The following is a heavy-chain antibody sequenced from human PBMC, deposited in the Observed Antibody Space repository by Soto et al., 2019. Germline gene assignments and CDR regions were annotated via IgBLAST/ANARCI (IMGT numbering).Heavy chain of an antibody. CDR1: GYKFTNFG. Sequence: QVRLVQSGPEVKNPGASVKVSCKASGYKFTNFGIAWIRQAPGQGLEWMGRISVYNGDTTFAQNFQDRVTLTTATSTRTAYMELRSLRSDVTAVYYCARAEYYYDSSGYYFLFYFDYWGQGTLVTVSS. CDR3: ARAEYYYDSSGYYFLFYFDY. J-gene: IGHJ4*02. V-gene: IGHV1-18*01. D-gene: IGHD3-22*01. CDR2: ISVYNGDT.